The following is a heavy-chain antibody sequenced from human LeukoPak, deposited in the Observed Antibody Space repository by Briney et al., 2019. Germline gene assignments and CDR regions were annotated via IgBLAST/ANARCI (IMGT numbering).Heavy chain of an antibody. D-gene: IGHD1-26*01. CDR3: RGRNTFGFDY. Sequence: SETLSLACTVSGGSISSYYCGWIRQPAGKGLEWIGRIYTSGSTNYNPSLKSRVTMSVDTSKNQFSLKLSSLTAADTAVYYCRGRNTFGFDYWGQGTLVTVSS. CDR2: IYTSGST. V-gene: IGHV4-4*07. CDR1: GGSISSYY. J-gene: IGHJ4*02.